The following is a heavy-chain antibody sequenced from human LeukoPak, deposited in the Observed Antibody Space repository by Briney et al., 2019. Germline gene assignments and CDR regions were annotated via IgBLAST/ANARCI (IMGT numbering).Heavy chain of an antibody. CDR2: ISGDAGVT. Sequence: GGSLRLSCVASGFRFSDSVMSWVRQAPGKGLEWVSAISGDAGVTYYAASVKGRFTISRDNSKNSLYLQMNSLRAEDTAVYYCAREPYTSCYDYWGQGTLVTVSS. V-gene: IGHV3-23*01. J-gene: IGHJ4*02. D-gene: IGHD2-2*01. CDR3: AREPYTSCYDY. CDR1: GFRFSDSV.